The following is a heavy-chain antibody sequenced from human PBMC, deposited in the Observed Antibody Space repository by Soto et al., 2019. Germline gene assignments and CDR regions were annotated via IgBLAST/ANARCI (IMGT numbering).Heavy chain of an antibody. D-gene: IGHD2-2*01. V-gene: IGHV4-34*01. CDR2: INHSGST. CDR3: ARQKSTSPFDP. J-gene: IGHJ5*02. CDR1: GGSFSGYY. Sequence: SETLSLTCAVYGGSFSGYYWSWIRQPPGKGLEWIGEINHSGSTNYNPSLKSRVTISVDTSKNQFSLKLSSVTAADTAVYYCARQKSTSPFDPWGQGTLVTVSS.